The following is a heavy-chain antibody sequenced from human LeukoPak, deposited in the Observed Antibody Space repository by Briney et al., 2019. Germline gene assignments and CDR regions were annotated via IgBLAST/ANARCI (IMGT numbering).Heavy chain of an antibody. CDR2: INHSGST. CDR1: GGSFSGSY. CDR3: ARRKRSGCSSTSCLLNWFDP. V-gene: IGHV4-34*01. Sequence: PSETLSLTCAVYGGSFSGSYWSWIRQPPGKGLEWIGEINHSGSTNYNPSLKSRVTISVDTSKNQFSLKLCSVTAADTAVYYCARRKRSGCSSTSCLLNWFDPWGQGTLVTVSS. J-gene: IGHJ5*02. D-gene: IGHD2-2*01.